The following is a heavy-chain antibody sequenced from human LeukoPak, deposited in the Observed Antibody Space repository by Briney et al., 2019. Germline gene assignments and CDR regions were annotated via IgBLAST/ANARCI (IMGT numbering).Heavy chain of an antibody. J-gene: IGHJ4*02. V-gene: IGHV1-2*02. D-gene: IGHD5-24*01. CDR2: INPNSGGT. Sequence: ASVKVSCKASGYTFTGYYMHWVRQAPGQGLEWMGWINPNSGGTNYAQKFQGRVTMTSDTSISTAYMELSRLRSDDTAVYYCARIPMATNEVDYWGQGTLVTVSS. CDR1: GYTFTGYY. CDR3: ARIPMATNEVDY.